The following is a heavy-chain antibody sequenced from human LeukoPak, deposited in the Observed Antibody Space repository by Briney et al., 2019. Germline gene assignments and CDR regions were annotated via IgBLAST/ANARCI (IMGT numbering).Heavy chain of an antibody. V-gene: IGHV3-23*01. D-gene: IGHD3-10*01. Sequence: GGSLRLSCAASGFTFSSYAMSWVRQAPGKGLEWVSAVSDSDGSTHYANSVKGRFAISRDNSKNTLYLQMNSLRVEDTAVYYCAKELSFGIITVMDVWGQGTSVTVSS. CDR2: VSDSDGST. CDR1: GFTFSSYA. J-gene: IGHJ6*02. CDR3: AKELSFGIITVMDV.